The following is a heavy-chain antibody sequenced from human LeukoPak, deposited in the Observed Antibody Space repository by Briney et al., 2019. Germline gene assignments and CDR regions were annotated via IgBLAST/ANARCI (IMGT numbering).Heavy chain of an antibody. CDR3: ARDRKWELVYFDY. Sequence: ASVKVSCKASGFTFTSYDINWVRQATGQGLERMGWMNPNSGNTGYAQKLQGRVTMTTDTSTSTAYMELRSLRSDDTAVYYCARDRKWELVYFDYWGQGTLVTVSS. D-gene: IGHD1-26*01. J-gene: IGHJ4*02. CDR1: GFTFTSYD. CDR2: MNPNSGNT. V-gene: IGHV1-8*01.